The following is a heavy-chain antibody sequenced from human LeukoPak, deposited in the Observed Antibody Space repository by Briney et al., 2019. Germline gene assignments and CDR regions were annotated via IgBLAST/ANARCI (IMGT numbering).Heavy chain of an antibody. D-gene: IGHD4-23*01. CDR2: ISYSGST. CDR1: GGSISSYY. J-gene: IGHJ4*02. CDR3: ARDGGNAFDY. Sequence: SETLSLTCTVSGGSISSYYWSWIRQPPGKGLEWIGYISYSGSTNYNPSLKSRVTISVDMSKNQFSLKLSSVTAADTAVYYCARDGGNAFDYWGQGTLVTVSS. V-gene: IGHV4-59*01.